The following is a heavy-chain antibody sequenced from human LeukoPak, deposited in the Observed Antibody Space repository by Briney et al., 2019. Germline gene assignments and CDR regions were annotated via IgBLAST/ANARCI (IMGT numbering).Heavy chain of an antibody. CDR1: GYTFTSYG. Sequence: ASVKVSCKASGYTFTSYGISWVRQAPGQGLEWMGWISAYNGNTNYAQKLQGRVTMTTDTPTSAAYMELRSLRSDDTAVYYCARMDRSYDILTGYESFDYWGQGTLVTVSS. CDR2: ISAYNGNT. D-gene: IGHD3-9*01. CDR3: ARMDRSYDILTGYESFDY. V-gene: IGHV1-18*01. J-gene: IGHJ4*02.